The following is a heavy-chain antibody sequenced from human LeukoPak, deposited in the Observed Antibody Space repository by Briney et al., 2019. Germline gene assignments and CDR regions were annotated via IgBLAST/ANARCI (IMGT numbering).Heavy chain of an antibody. J-gene: IGHJ3*02. Sequence: GGSLRLSCAASGFTFSSYAMHWVRQAPGKGLEWVAVISYDGSNKYYADSVKGRFTISRDNSKNTLYLQMNSLRAEDTAVYYCARTDSSGYYRDAFDIWGQGTMVTVSS. CDR1: GFTFSSYA. CDR2: ISYDGSNK. CDR3: ARTDSSGYYRDAFDI. V-gene: IGHV3-30-3*01. D-gene: IGHD3-22*01.